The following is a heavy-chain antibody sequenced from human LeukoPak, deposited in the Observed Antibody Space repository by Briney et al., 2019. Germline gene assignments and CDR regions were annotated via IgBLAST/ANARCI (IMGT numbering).Heavy chain of an antibody. V-gene: IGHV1-8*03. J-gene: IGHJ6*03. D-gene: IGHD6-6*01. Sequence: EASVKVSCKASGYTFTSYDINWVRQATGQGLEWMGWMNPNSGNTGYAQKFQVRVTISRNTSISTAYMELSSLRSEDTAVYYCARLSSSPPYYYYYYMDVWGKGTTVTVSS. CDR2: MNPNSGNT. CDR3: ARLSSSPPYYYYYYMDV. CDR1: GYTFTSYD.